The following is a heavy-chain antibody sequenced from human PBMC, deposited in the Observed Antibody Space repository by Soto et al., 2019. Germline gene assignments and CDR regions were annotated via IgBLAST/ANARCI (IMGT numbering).Heavy chain of an antibody. D-gene: IGHD1-1*01. CDR1: GYTFTNNG. V-gene: IGHV1-18*01. J-gene: IGHJ4*02. CDR2: ISADNGKT. Sequence: QVQLVQSGAEVKKPGASVKVSCKASGYTFTNNGIIWVRQAPGQGLEWMGWISADNGKTNYAQKLQVRVTMTTDTYTTTAYMELRSLTSDDTAVYYCARGGARVHGECDYWGQGTLVTVSS. CDR3: ARGGARVHGECDY.